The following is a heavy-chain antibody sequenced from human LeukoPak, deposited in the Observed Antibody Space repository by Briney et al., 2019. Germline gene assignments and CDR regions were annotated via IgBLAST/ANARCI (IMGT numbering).Heavy chain of an antibody. CDR2: IRYDGSNK. V-gene: IGHV3-30*02. Sequence: GGSLRLSCAASGFTFSSYGMHWVRQAPGKGLECVAFIRYDGSNKYYADSVKGRFTISRDNSKNTLYLQMNSLRAEDTAVYYCAKGSGTVSSDYYYYYMDVWGKGTTVTVSS. CDR3: AKGSGTVSSDYYYYYMDV. D-gene: IGHD1-1*01. CDR1: GFTFSSYG. J-gene: IGHJ6*03.